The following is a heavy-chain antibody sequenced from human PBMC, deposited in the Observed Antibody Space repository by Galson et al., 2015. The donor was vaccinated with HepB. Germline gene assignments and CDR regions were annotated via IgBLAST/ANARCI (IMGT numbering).Heavy chain of an antibody. CDR3: ARDRRGRFALATPHDPTMDV. D-gene: IGHD3/OR15-3a*01. J-gene: IGHJ6*02. CDR1: GYIFSGYY. V-gene: IGHV1-2*02. Sequence: SVKVSCKASGYIFSGYYIHWVRQAPGQGLEWMGWINPNSGGTNFARKFQGRVTMTRDTSISTAYMELSRLTSDATAVYYCARDRRGRFALATPHDPTMDVWGQGTTVTVSS. CDR2: INPNSGGT.